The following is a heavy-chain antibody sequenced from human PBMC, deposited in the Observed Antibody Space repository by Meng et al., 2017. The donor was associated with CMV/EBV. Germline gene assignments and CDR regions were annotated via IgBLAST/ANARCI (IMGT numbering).Heavy chain of an antibody. CDR2: IKQDGSEK. D-gene: IGHD2-2*01. V-gene: IGHV3-7*01. J-gene: IGHJ6*02. CDR3: ARDLGYCSSTSCRTYYYYGMDV. CDR1: GFTFSSHW. Sequence: GESLKISCAASGFTFSSHWMSWVRQAPGKGLEWVANIKQDGSEKYYVDSVKGRFTISRDNAKNSLYLQMNSLRAEDTAVYYCARDLGYCSSTSCRTYYYYGMDVWGQGTTVTVSS.